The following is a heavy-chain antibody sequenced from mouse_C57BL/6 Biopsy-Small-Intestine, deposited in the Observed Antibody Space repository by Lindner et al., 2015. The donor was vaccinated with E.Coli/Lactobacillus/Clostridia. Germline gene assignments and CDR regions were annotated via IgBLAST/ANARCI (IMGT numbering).Heavy chain of an antibody. D-gene: IGHD1-1*01. V-gene: IGHV1-82*01. CDR1: GYAFSSSW. Sequence: LQESGPELVKPGASVKISCKASGYAFSSSWMNWVKQRPGKGLEWIGRIYPGDGDTNYNGKFKGKATLTADKSSSTAYMQLSSLTSEDSAVYFCARNYYGKRGFDYWGQGTTLTVSS. CDR2: IYPGDGDT. CDR3: ARNYYGKRGFDY. J-gene: IGHJ2*01.